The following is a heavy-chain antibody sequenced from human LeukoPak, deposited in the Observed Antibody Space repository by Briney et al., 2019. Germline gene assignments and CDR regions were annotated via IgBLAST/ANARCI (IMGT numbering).Heavy chain of an antibody. CDR3: ARGRYCSSTSCYPAEGIAAAGLDYYYYYMDV. CDR1: GYTFTSYD. D-gene: IGHD2-2*01. V-gene: IGHV1-8*01. J-gene: IGHJ6*03. CDR2: MNPNSGNT. Sequence: ASVKVSCKASGYTFTSYDINWVRQATGQGLEWMGWMNPNSGNTGYAQKFQGRVTMTRNTSIMTAYMELSSLRSEDTAVYYCARGRYCSSTSCYPAEGIAAAGLDYYYYYMDVWGKGTTVTVSS.